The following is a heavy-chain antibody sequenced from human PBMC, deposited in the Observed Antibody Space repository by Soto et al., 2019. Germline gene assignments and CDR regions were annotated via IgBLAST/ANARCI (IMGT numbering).Heavy chain of an antibody. V-gene: IGHV3-30-3*01. CDR2: ISYDGSTE. J-gene: IGHJ5*02. D-gene: IGHD5-18*01. Sequence: GGSLRLSCAASGFTFSGYAMHWVRQAPGKGLEWVALISYDGSTEHYADSVKGRFTISRDNSNNTLYLQTNSLRAEDTALYYCARGRGPIQLWRRHYWFDPWGQGTLVTVSS. CDR3: ARGRGPIQLWRRHYWFDP. CDR1: GFTFSGYA.